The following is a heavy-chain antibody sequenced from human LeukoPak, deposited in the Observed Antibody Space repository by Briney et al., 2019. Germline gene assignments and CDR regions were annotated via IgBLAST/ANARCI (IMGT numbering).Heavy chain of an antibody. CDR2: MNPNSGNT. CDR1: GYTFTSYD. D-gene: IGHD2/OR15-2a*01. J-gene: IGHJ5*02. CDR3: ARGKGSIGRNSRTNKNWFDP. Sequence: ASVNVSCQASGYTFTSYDIKWVRQATGQGLDWMGLMNPNSGNTDYAQKFQGRVTMTRNRPISTAYMELSSQRSEDTAVYYCARGKGSIGRNSRTNKNWFDPWGQGTLVTVSS. V-gene: IGHV1-8*01.